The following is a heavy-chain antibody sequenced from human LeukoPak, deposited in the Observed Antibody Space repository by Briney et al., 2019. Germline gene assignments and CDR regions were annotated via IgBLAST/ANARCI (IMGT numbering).Heavy chain of an antibody. V-gene: IGHV4-31*03. CDR1: GGSISSGGYY. CDR2: IYYSGST. J-gene: IGHJ4*02. Sequence: SETLSLTCTVSGGSISSGGYYWSWIRQHPGKGLEWIGYIYYSGSTYYNPSLKSRVTISVDTSKNQFSLKLSSVTAADTAVYYCARVGIAARTGIIDYWGQGTLVTVSS. CDR3: ARVGIAARTGIIDY. D-gene: IGHD6-6*01.